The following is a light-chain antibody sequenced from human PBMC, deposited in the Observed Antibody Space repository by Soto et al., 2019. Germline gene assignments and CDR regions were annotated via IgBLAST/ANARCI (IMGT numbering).Light chain of an antibody. CDR1: QSISDT. J-gene: IGKJ1*01. CDR3: QQYTNWPKT. V-gene: IGKV3-15*01. CDR2: SAS. Sequence: EIVMTQSPATLSVSQGGRATLSCRASQSISDTLAWYQQKPGQAPRLLIYSASRRATGLPGRFSGSGSGTDFTLTISSLQSEDLAVYYCQQYTNWPKTFGQGTKVDIK.